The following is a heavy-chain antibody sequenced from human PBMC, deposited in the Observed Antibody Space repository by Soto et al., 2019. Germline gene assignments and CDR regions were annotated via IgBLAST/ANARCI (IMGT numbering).Heavy chain of an antibody. CDR1: GGSISSRTYW. V-gene: IGHV4-39*01. CDR2: LYYSGSN. Sequence: SETLSLTCTVSGGSISSRTYWWAWIRQPPGKGIEWIGDLYYSGSNRYNPSLKSRVSTSVDTSKNQFSLKLNSVTAADTAVYYCARHPRDDYNYGGSGIFDYWGQGALVTVSS. J-gene: IGHJ4*01. D-gene: IGHD4-4*01. CDR3: ARHPRDDYNYGGSGIFDY.